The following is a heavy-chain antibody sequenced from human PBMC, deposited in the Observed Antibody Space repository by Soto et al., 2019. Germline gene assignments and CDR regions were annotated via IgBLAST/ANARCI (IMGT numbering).Heavy chain of an antibody. CDR1: GGSISSYY. V-gene: IGHV4-59*01. Sequence: SETLSLTCTVSGGSISSYYWSWIRQPPGKGLEWIGYIYYSGSTNYNPSLKSRVTISVDTSKNQFSLKLSSVTAADTAVYYCARGGKGYDFWTAPYDAFDIWGQGTMVTV. D-gene: IGHD3-3*01. CDR2: IYYSGST. CDR3: ARGGKGYDFWTAPYDAFDI. J-gene: IGHJ3*02.